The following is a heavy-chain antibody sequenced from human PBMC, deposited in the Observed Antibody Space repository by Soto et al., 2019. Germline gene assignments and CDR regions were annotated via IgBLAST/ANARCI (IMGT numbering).Heavy chain of an antibody. V-gene: IGHV4-34*01. J-gene: IGHJ6*02. D-gene: IGHD3-16*02. CDR2: INHSGST. CDR1: GVSFSGCY. Sequence: QVQLQQWGAGLLKPSETLSLTCAVSGVSFSGCYWSWIRQPPGKGLEWIWEINHSGSTNYSPALKSHATISVDTFKNQVSHTLSSATAADTAVYYYARTSLHVDYVWGSDRYWYYYGMDVWGQGTTVTVSS. CDR3: ARTSLHVDYVWGSDRYWYYYGMDV.